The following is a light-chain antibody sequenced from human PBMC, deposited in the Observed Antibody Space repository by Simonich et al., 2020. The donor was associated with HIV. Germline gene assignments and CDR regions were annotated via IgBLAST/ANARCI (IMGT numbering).Light chain of an antibody. CDR2: GAS. J-gene: IGKJ4*01. CDR3: QQRSNWPST. V-gene: IGKV3-15*01. Sequence: EIVMTQSPATLSVSPGERATLSCRASQRVSSNLAWYQQKPGQAPRLLIYGASTRATGIPARFSGSGSGTEFTLTISSLEPEDFAVYYCQQRSNWPSTFGGGTKVEIK. CDR1: QRVSSN.